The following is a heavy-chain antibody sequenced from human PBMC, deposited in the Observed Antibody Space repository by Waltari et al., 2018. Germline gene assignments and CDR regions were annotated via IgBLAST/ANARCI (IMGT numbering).Heavy chain of an antibody. CDR2: SNPNGGGT. V-gene: IGHV1-2*02. D-gene: IGHD3-16*01. J-gene: IGHJ4*02. CDR1: GYTFSAYY. CDR3: LRGANYASFRVDH. Sequence: QVQLVQSGAEVKEPGASVKVSCEASGYTFSAYYIHWVRQAPGQGLEWRGWSNPNGGGTIYAQKVQDRVTMTRDTSIRTVYMELSRLTSDDTAVFYCLRGANYASFRVDHWGQGTLITVSS.